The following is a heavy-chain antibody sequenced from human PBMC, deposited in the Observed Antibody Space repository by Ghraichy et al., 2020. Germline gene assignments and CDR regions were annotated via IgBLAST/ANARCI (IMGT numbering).Heavy chain of an antibody. V-gene: IGHV3-7*03. CDR3: SREGEQQLVLGTFDI. D-gene: IGHD6-13*01. CDR1: AFTFSNYW. J-gene: IGHJ3*02. Sequence: GGSLRLSCAASAFTFSNYWMSWVRPAPGKGLEWVANMKQDGTDKYYVDSVKGRFTISRDNAKNSLYLQMNSLRAEDTAVYYCSREGEQQLVLGTFDIWGQGTMVTVPS. CDR2: MKQDGTDK.